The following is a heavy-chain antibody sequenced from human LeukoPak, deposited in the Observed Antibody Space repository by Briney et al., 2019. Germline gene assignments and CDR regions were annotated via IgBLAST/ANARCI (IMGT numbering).Heavy chain of an antibody. Sequence: ASVKVSCKASGYTFTGYYMHWVRQAPGQGLDWMGWLNPNSGGTNYAQKFQGRVTMTRDTSISTAYMELSRLRSDDTAVYYCARDQRYDLWSGFAYNWFDPWGRGTLVTVSS. V-gene: IGHV1-2*02. CDR1: GYTFTGYY. J-gene: IGHJ5*02. CDR2: LNPNSGGT. CDR3: ARDQRYDLWSGFAYNWFDP. D-gene: IGHD3-3*01.